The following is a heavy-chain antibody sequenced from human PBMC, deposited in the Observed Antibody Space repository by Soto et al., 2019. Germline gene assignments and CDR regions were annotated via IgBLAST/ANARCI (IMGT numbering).Heavy chain of an antibody. CDR2: INHSGST. Sequence: SETLSLTCAVYGGSFSGYYWSWIRQPPWKGLEWIGEINHSGSTNYNPSLKSRVTISVDTSKNQFSLKLSSVTAADTAVYYCARWRTYSSSWYRSETYCYGMDVWGQGTTVTVSS. CDR1: GGSFSGYY. D-gene: IGHD6-13*01. CDR3: ARWRTYSSSWYRSETYCYGMDV. V-gene: IGHV4-34*01. J-gene: IGHJ6*01.